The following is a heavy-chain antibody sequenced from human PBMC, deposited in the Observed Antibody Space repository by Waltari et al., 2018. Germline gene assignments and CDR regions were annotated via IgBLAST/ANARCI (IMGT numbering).Heavy chain of an antibody. V-gene: IGHV3-48*01. CDR2: IRISTHEWISE. CDR3: AKDYSYAFDV. CDR1: GFTLSGCT. Sequence: EVQLVESGGGLVQPGGSLRRSCAASGFTLSGCTMNWVRQAAGSGLEGMSNIRISTHEWISEFYADSVKGLFTISGDDAKNPMYLQMDSLSAEDTAVYYCAKDYSYAFDVWGQGTVVTVSS. J-gene: IGHJ3*01. D-gene: IGHD2-21*01.